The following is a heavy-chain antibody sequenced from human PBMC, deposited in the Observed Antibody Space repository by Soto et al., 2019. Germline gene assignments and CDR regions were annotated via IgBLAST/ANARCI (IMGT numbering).Heavy chain of an antibody. V-gene: IGHV3-11*06. CDR2: ISASSSYT. CDR3: VYSPRQRRTSLSY. D-gene: IGHD2-2*01. CDR1: GGTLSDCY. J-gene: IGHJ4*01. Sequence: PGESLRLSCSASGGTLSDCYMNGRRQSPEKEPEWVSYISASSSYTNYADSVQGRFTISRDNAKNSVYLQMNSLRAEDTAVYYCVYSPRQRRTSLSYRGQRT.